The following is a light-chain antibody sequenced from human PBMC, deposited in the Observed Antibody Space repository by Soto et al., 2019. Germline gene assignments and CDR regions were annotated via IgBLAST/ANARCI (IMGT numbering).Light chain of an antibody. J-gene: IGLJ1*01. CDR3: SSYTSSSTRV. CDR2: EVN. Sequence: QSVLTQPASVSGSPGQSITISCTGTNSDVGGYNYVSWYQQHPGKAPKLMIYEVNNRPSGVSNRFSGSKSGNTASLTISGLQAEDEADYYCSSYTSSSTRVFETGTKVTVL. CDR1: NSDVGGYNY. V-gene: IGLV2-14*01.